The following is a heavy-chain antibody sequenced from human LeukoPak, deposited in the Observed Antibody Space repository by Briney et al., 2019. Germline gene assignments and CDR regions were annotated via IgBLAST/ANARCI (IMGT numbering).Heavy chain of an antibody. CDR1: GFTFSSYW. CDR3: ARVLGNMYYDILTGYRNPATNFDY. Sequence: GGSLRLSCAAFGFTFSSYWMSWVRQAPGKGLEWVANIKQDGSEKYYVDSVKGRFTISRGNAKNSLYLQMNSLRAEDTAVYYCARVLGNMYYDILTGYRNPATNFDYWGQGTLVTVSS. J-gene: IGHJ4*02. D-gene: IGHD3-9*01. CDR2: IKQDGSEK. V-gene: IGHV3-7*01.